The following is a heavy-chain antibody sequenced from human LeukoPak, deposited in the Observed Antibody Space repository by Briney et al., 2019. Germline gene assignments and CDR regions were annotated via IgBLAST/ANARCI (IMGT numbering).Heavy chain of an antibody. V-gene: IGHV3-74*01. Sequence: GGSLRLTCAASGFTFSDYWMHWVRQAPGKGLVWVSRINSDGSSTNYADSVKGRFTISRDNAKNTLYLQMNSLRAEDTAVYYCARGYRPNWGSTVGDYWGQGTLVTVSS. CDR3: ARGYRPNWGSTVGDY. CDR2: INSDGSST. D-gene: IGHD7-27*01. J-gene: IGHJ4*02. CDR1: GFTFSDYW.